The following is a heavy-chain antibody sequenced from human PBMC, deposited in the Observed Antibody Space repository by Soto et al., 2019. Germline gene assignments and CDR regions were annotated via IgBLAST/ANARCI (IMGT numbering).Heavy chain of an antibody. V-gene: IGHV3-33*01. Sequence: GGSLRLSCAASGFTFSSYGMHWVRQAPGKGLEWVAVIWYDGSNKYYADSVKGRFTISRDNSKNTLYLQMNSLRAEDTAVYYCASDPGNYYDSSGYYFDSFDYWGQGTLVTVSS. CDR1: GFTFSSYG. CDR3: ASDPGNYYDSSGYYFDSFDY. CDR2: IWYDGSNK. D-gene: IGHD3-22*01. J-gene: IGHJ4*02.